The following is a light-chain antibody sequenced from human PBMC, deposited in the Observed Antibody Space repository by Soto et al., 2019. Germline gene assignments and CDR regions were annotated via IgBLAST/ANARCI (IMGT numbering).Light chain of an antibody. CDR2: AAS. J-gene: IGKJ1*01. CDR1: QAISTW. Sequence: DIQMPQSPSSVSASVGDRVTITCRASQAISTWLAWYQQKPGKAPKLLIYAASNLQTGVPSRFSGSGSETDFTLTISSLQPEDFSNYYCQHANSFPPTFGQGTKVEIK. V-gene: IGKV1D-12*01. CDR3: QHANSFPPT.